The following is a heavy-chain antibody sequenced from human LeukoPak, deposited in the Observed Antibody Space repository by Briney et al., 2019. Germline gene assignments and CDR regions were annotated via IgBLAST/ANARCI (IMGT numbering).Heavy chain of an antibody. CDR1: GYSFNAYA. CDR2: ITGDGNTI. CDR3: AKRGDYYSYYYVMEV. D-gene: IGHD2-21*02. V-gene: IGHV3-23*01. J-gene: IGHJ6*02. Sequence: GGSLRLSCAASGYSFNAYAMSWVRQAPGKGLEWVSSITGDGNTIIYADSVKGRFTISRDYSKNTLYLQMNSLRVEDTAIYYCAKRGDYYSYYYVMEVWGQGITVIVSS.